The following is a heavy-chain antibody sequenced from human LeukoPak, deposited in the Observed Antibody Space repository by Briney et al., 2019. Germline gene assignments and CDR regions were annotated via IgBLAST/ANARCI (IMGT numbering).Heavy chain of an antibody. CDR3: ARASNQYNYDLTFFDY. CDR2: NNPNSGGT. D-gene: IGHD5-18*01. Sequence: ASVKVSCKASGYTFTGYLMHWVRQAPGQGLEWMGWNNPNSGGTNYAQKFQGRVTMTRDTSISTAHMELSRLTSDDTAVYYCARASNQYNYDLTFFDYWGQGTLVTVSS. J-gene: IGHJ4*02. V-gene: IGHV1-2*02. CDR1: GYTFTGYL.